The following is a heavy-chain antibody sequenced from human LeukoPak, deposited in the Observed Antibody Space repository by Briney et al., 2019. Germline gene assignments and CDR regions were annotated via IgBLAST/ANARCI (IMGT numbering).Heavy chain of an antibody. Sequence: GASVKVSCKASGGTFSSYAISWVRQAPGQGLEWMGGIIPIFGTANYAQKFQGRVTITADESTSTAYMELSSPRSEDTAVYYCARGRIAARPNYFDYWGQGTLVTVSS. CDR3: ARGRIAARPNYFDY. D-gene: IGHD6-6*01. J-gene: IGHJ4*02. CDR2: IIPIFGTA. CDR1: GGTFSSYA. V-gene: IGHV1-69*13.